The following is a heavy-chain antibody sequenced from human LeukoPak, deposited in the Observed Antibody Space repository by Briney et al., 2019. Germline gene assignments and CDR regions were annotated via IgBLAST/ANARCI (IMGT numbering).Heavy chain of an antibody. V-gene: IGHV4-61*02. CDR2: IYTSGST. D-gene: IGHD6-13*01. CDR1: GGSISSGSYY. Sequence: PSETLSLTCTVSGGSISSGSYYWSWIRQPAGKGLEWIGRIYTSGSTNCNPSLKSRVTISVDTSKNQFSLKLTSVTAADTAVYYCARVAALTQYFDLWGRDTLVTVSS. J-gene: IGHJ2*01. CDR3: ARVAALTQYFDL.